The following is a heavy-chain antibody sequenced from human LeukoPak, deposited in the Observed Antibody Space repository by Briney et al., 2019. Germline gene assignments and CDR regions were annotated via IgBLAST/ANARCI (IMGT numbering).Heavy chain of an antibody. J-gene: IGHJ4*02. Sequence: GASVKVSCKASGYTFTGYYMHWVRQAPGQGLEWMGWINPNSGGTNYAQKFQGRVTMTRDTSISTAYMELSRLRSDDTAVYYCARDGTYYYDSSGYYLPRNFDYWGQGTLVTVSS. CDR2: INPNSGGT. V-gene: IGHV1-2*02. D-gene: IGHD3-22*01. CDR3: ARDGTYYYDSSGYYLPRNFDY. CDR1: GYTFTGYY.